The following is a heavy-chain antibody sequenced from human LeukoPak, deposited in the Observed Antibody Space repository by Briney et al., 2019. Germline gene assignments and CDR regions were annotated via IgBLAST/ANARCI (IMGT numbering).Heavy chain of an antibody. CDR3: ASDPRPSLRFLDREGH. V-gene: IGHV1-69*01. CDR1: GGTFSSYA. Sequence: GSSVKVSCKASGGTFSSYAISWVRQAPGQGLEWMGGIIPIFGTANYAQKFQGRVTITADESTSTAYMELSSLRAEDTAVYYCASDPRPSLRFLDREGHWGQGTLVTVSS. D-gene: IGHD3-3*01. J-gene: IGHJ1*01. CDR2: IIPIFGTA.